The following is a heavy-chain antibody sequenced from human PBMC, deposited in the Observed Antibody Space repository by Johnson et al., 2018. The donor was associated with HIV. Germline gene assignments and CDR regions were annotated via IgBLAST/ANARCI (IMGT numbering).Heavy chain of an antibody. D-gene: IGHD3-22*01. CDR1: GFTFSSYG. CDR3: TSGSYYYDSRGSLVPAFDI. J-gene: IGHJ3*02. CDR2: IKSKSDGGTT. Sequence: VQLVESGGGVVQPGGSLRLSCAASGFTFSSYGMHWVRQAPGKGLEWVGRIKSKSDGGTTDYVAPVKGRFSISRDDSKNTLYVQMNSLKTEDTAVYYCTSGSYYYDSRGSLVPAFDIWGQGTMVTVSS. V-gene: IGHV3-15*01.